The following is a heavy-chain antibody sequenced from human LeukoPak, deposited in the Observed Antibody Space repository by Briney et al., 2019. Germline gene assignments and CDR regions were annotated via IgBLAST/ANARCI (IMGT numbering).Heavy chain of an antibody. D-gene: IGHD2-15*01. V-gene: IGHV1-2*02. Sequence: SENLSCKATGYTFTGYYVHCVRHSPGQPAGRMRGINPNIGGTNYLQKFQGRVTMTRDTSISTAYMELSRLRSDDTAVYYCARGHPWNRVAATLGSRYSMDVWGKGTTVTISS. CDR1: GYTFTGYY. CDR3: ARGHPWNRVAATLGSRYSMDV. CDR2: INPNIGGT. J-gene: IGHJ6*03.